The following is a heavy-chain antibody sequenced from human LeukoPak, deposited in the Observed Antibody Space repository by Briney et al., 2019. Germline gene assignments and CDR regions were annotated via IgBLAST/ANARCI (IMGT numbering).Heavy chain of an antibody. Sequence: GESLKISCQAFGYSFSSYYIGWVRQMPGKGQEWMGIVHPGDSDTTYSPSFQGQVTISADRSISTAYLQWSSLKASDTAMYYCARYPDSFCRGDCYPRLWGQGTLVAVSS. CDR1: GYSFSSYY. J-gene: IGHJ4*02. D-gene: IGHD2-21*02. CDR2: VHPGDSDT. CDR3: ARYPDSFCRGDCYPRL. V-gene: IGHV5-51*01.